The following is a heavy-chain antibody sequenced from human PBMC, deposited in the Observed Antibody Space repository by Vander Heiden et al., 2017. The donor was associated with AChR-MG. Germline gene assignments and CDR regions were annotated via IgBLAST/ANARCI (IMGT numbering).Heavy chain of an antibody. CDR3: AADNVDSDAFDI. CDR1: GFTFPSSA. Sequence: PAVKKPGTSVQVSCKASGFTFPSSAMQCVRQARGRRREWIGWIVVGSGNTNYAQKFQERVTMTRDMSTSTVYMELSSMRSEDTAVYYCAADNVDSDAFDIWGQGTMVTVSS. V-gene: IGHV1-58*02. J-gene: IGHJ3*02. CDR2: IVVGSGNT.